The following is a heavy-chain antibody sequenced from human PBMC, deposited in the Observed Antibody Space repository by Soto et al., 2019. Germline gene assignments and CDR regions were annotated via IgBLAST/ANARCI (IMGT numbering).Heavy chain of an antibody. D-gene: IGHD3-22*01. V-gene: IGHV3-23*01. CDR2: ISGCGDGA. J-gene: IGHJ4*02. CDR3: AKAFDASGYTYERAFDF. Sequence: GGSLRLSCVASGFTFSTYAMAWVRQAPGKGLEWVSGISGCGDGAYQPDYVKGRFTISRDNSKNTVDLQVNGLRAEDTALYYCAKAFDASGYTYERAFDFWGQGTLVTVSS. CDR1: GFTFSTYA.